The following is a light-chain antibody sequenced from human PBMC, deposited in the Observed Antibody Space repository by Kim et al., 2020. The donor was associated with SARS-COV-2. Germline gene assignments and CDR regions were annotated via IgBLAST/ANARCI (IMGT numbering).Light chain of an antibody. J-gene: IGLJ1*01. V-gene: IGLV1-40*01. CDR1: SSNIGAGYV. Sequence: QRVTISRTGGSSNIGAGYVVHWYQQLPGTAPKLLIYGNSNRPSGVPDRFSGSKSGTSASLAITGLQAEDEADYYCQSYDSSLSGYVFGTGTKVTVL. CDR2: GNS. CDR3: QSYDSSLSGYV.